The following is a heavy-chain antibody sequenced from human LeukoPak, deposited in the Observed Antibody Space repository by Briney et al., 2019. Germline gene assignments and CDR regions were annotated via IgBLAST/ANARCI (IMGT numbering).Heavy chain of an antibody. D-gene: IGHD4-11*01. Sequence: PGVSLRLSCAASGFTFSSYAMSWVRQAPGKGLEWVSAISGSGGSTYYADSVKGRFTISRDNSKNTLYLQMNSLRAEDTAVYYCAKDHDYRREYYFDYWGRGTLVTVSS. CDR3: AKDHDYRREYYFDY. CDR1: GFTFSSYA. V-gene: IGHV3-23*01. J-gene: IGHJ4*02. CDR2: ISGSGGST.